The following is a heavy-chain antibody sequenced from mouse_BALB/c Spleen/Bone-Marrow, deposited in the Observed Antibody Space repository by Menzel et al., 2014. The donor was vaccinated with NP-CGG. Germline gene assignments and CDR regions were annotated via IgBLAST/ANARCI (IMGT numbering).Heavy chain of an antibody. CDR1: GYAFTNYL. CDR2: INPGSGGT. Sequence: QVQLQQPGAELVRPGTSVKVSCKASGYAFTNYLIDWVKQRPGQGLEWIGVINPGSGGTNYNEKFKGKATLTADKSSSTAYMQLSSLTSDDSAVYFCARRDYAMDYWGQGTSVTVSS. V-gene: IGHV1-54*01. CDR3: ARRDYAMDY. J-gene: IGHJ4*01.